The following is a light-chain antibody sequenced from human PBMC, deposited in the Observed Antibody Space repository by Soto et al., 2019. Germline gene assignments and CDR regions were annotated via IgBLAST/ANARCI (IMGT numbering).Light chain of an antibody. CDR1: QSVSSY. Sequence: EIVLTQSPATLSLSPGERATLSCRASQSVSSYLAWYQQKPGQAPRLLIYDASNRATGIPARFSGSGSGTDFPFNLHRLKPGDFAVYYWQARNQLPPMLPFGQGA. V-gene: IGKV3-11*01. CDR2: DAS. J-gene: IGKJ2*01. CDR3: QARNQLPPMLP.